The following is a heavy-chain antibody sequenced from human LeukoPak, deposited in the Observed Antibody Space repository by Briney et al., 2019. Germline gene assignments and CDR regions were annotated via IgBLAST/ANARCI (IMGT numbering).Heavy chain of an antibody. CDR3: AGLIHHYYVRSGYCVEVFDI. D-gene: IGHD3-22*01. J-gene: IGHJ3*02. Sequence: GGSLRLSWAPSGFTLSSYATSWVRQPPGEGREWVSAISGSGGSTYYADSVKGRFTTSRDKATNPPYLQMNSLRAEDTVVYYCAGLIHHYYVRSGYCVEVFDIWGEGTMVTVSS. CDR2: ISGSGGST. CDR1: GFTLSSYA. V-gene: IGHV3-23*01.